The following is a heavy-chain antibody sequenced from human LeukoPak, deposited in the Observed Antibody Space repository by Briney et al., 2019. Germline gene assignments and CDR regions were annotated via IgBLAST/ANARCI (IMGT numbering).Heavy chain of an antibody. CDR3: ARLPQRSLGVTTSGPYYYGMDV. Sequence: PSETLSLTCTVSGGSLSSSSYYWGWIRQPPGKGLEWIGSIYYSGSTYYNPSLKSRVTISVDTSKNQFSLKLTSVTAADTAVYYCARLPQRSLGVTTSGPYYYGMDVWGQGTTVTVSS. D-gene: IGHD2-21*02. J-gene: IGHJ6*02. V-gene: IGHV4-39*01. CDR2: IYYSGST. CDR1: GGSLSSSSYY.